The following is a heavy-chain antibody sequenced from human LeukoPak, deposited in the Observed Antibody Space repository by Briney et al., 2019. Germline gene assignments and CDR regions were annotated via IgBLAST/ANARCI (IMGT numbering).Heavy chain of an antibody. V-gene: IGHV4-39*01. CDR2: IYYSGST. D-gene: IGHD5-18*01. Sequence: PSETLSLTCTVSGGSISGYYWTWIRQPPGKGLEWIGSIYYSGSTYYNPSLKSRVTISVDTSKNQFSLKLSSVTAADTAVYYCAGRGYSYGGGDYWGQGTLVTVSS. J-gene: IGHJ4*02. CDR3: AGRGYSYGGGDY. CDR1: GGSISGYY.